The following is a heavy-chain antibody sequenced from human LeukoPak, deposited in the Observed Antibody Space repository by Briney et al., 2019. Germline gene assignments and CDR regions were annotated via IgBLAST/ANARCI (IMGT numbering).Heavy chain of an antibody. V-gene: IGHV3-30*04. CDR3: ARDPYNGAYSEGYYYYYMDV. CDR2: ISYDGSNK. D-gene: IGHD1-1*01. Sequence: GGSLRLSCAASGFTFSSYAMHWVRQAPGKGLEWVAVISYDGSNKYYADSVKGRFTISRDNSKSTLYLQMNSLRVEDTAIYYCARDPYNGAYSEGYYYYYMDVWGKGTTVTVSS. CDR1: GFTFSSYA. J-gene: IGHJ6*03.